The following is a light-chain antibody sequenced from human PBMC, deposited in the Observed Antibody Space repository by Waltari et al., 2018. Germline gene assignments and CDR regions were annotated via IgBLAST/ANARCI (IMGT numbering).Light chain of an antibody. CDR3: AAWEDSLNAWI. V-gene: IGLV1-44*01. J-gene: IGLJ3*02. Sequence: QSLLTQPPSISGAPGQRVTISCSGGSSNIGRNRVNWYEQVPGTAPKLLTFRRDKRPSVVSDRFSGSQSGTSASLTITGLRSADEAYYICAAWEDSLNAWIFGGGTRLTVL. CDR2: RRD. CDR1: SSNIGRNR.